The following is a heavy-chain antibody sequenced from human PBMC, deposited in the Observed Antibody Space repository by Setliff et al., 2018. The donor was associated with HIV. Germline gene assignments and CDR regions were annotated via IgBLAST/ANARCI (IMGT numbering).Heavy chain of an antibody. J-gene: IGHJ4*02. CDR1: GDSISNYY. D-gene: IGHD1-1*01. V-gene: IGHV4-4*09. CDR3: ARRYHDASGFYNS. Sequence: ASETLSLTCTVSGDSISNYYWSWVRQPPGKGLEWIGYIYTTGSTNYNPSLKSRVTMSVDTSKNQFSLRLSSVAAADTAVYYCARRYHDASGFYNSWGQGTLVTVSS. CDR2: IYTTGST.